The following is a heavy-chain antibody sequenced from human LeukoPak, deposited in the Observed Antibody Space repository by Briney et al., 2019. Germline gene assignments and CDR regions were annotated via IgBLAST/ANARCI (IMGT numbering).Heavy chain of an antibody. Sequence: SETLSLTYTVSGGSISSYYWSWIRQPPGKGLEWIGYIYYSGSTNYNPSLKSRVTISVDTSKNQFSLKLSSVTAADTAVYYCARVGAMYYYGSEPHWFDPWGQGTLVTVSS. D-gene: IGHD3-10*01. CDR1: GGSISSYY. J-gene: IGHJ5*02. CDR3: ARVGAMYYYGSEPHWFDP. V-gene: IGHV4-59*01. CDR2: IYYSGST.